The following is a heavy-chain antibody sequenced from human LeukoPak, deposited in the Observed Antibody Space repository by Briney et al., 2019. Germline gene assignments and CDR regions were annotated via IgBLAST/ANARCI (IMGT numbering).Heavy chain of an antibody. D-gene: IGHD3-22*01. CDR1: GGSISSGGYY. J-gene: IGHJ3*02. CDR2: IYYSGST. CDR3: ARSSPFYDSSGYYKDAYDI. V-gene: IGHV4-31*03. Sequence: SQTLSLTCTVSGGSISSGGYYWSWIRQHPGKGLEWIGYIYYSGSTYYNPSLKSRVTISVDTSKNQFSLKLSSVTAADTAVYYCARSSPFYDSSGYYKDAYDIWGQGTMVTVSS.